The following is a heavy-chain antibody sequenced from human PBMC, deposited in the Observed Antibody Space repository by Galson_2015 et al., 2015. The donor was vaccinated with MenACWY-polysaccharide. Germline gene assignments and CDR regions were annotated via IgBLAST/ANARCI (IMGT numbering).Heavy chain of an antibody. V-gene: IGHV1-2*02. CDR2: IKPNSGAT. J-gene: IGHJ5*02. CDR3: ARVPTYQMPGGNWFAP. D-gene: IGHD3-16*01. Sequence: SVKVSCKASGYTFTGCFMHWIRQAPGQGLEWMGLIKPNSGATDYAQKFQGRVNMTRDASINTAYMELSRLRSEATTVYYCARVPTYQMPGGNWFAPWGQGTLVTVSS. CDR1: GYTFTGCF.